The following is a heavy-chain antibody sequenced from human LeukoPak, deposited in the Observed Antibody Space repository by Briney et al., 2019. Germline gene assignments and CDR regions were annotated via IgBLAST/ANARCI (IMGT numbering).Heavy chain of an antibody. Sequence: ASVKVSCKASGYTFTSYYMHWVRQAPGQGLEWMGIINPSGGSTSYAQKFQGRVTMTRDTSTSTVYMELSSLRSEDTAVYYCAREVEMATTGASYYYYMDVWGKGTTVTVSS. D-gene: IGHD5-24*01. CDR1: GYTFTSYY. J-gene: IGHJ6*03. V-gene: IGHV1-46*01. CDR2: INPSGGST. CDR3: AREVEMATTGASYYYYMDV.